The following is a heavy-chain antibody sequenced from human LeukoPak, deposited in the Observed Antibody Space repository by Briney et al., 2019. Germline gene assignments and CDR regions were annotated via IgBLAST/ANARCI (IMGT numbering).Heavy chain of an antibody. V-gene: IGHV4-38-2*02. CDR3: ARASHDFWSGYSSYYMDV. J-gene: IGHJ6*03. Sequence: SETLSLACTVSGYSISSGYYWGWIRQPPGKGLEWIGSIYHSGSTYYNPSLKSRVTISVDTSKNQFSLKLSSVTAADTAVYYCARASHDFWSGYSSYYMDVWGKGTTVTVSS. D-gene: IGHD3-3*01. CDR1: GYSISSGYY. CDR2: IYHSGST.